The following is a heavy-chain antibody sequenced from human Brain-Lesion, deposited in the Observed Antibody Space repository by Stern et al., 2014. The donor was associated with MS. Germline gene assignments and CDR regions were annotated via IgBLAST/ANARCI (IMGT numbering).Heavy chain of an antibody. CDR2: THPSGSA. D-gene: IGHD5-18*01. Sequence: VQLVESGPGLVKPSQTLSLTCTVSGGSISSGSDYWSWIRQPVGKGLEWIGRTHPSGSAFYPPSLKSRVTISTDTSMNQFSLELNSATAADTAIYYCASGYRIFDYWGQGILVTVSS. J-gene: IGHJ4*02. V-gene: IGHV4-61*02. CDR1: GGSISSGSDY. CDR3: ASGYRIFDY.